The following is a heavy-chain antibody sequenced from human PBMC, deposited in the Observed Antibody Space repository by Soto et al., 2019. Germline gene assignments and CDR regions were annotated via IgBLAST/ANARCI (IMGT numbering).Heavy chain of an antibody. Sequence: QVQLQESGPGLVKPSQTLSLTCTVSGGSISSGGYYWSWIRQHPGKGLEWIGYIYYSGSTYYTPSLKSRVTISVDTSKNQFSLKLSSVTAADTAVYYCAGLTEPQMTFDIWGQGTMVTVSS. V-gene: IGHV4-31*03. CDR2: IYYSGST. J-gene: IGHJ3*02. CDR3: AGLTEPQMTFDI. CDR1: GGSISSGGYY.